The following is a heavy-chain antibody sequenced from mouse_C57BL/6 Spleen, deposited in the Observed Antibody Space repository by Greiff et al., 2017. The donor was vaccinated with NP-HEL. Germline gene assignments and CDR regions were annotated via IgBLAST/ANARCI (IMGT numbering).Heavy chain of an antibody. Sequence: EVQRVESGPELVKPGASVKISCKASGYSFTGYYMNWVKQSPEKSLEWIGEINPSTGGTTYNQKFKAKATLTVDKSSSTAYMQLKSLTSEDSAVYYCARGAGTYYWGQGTTLTVSS. CDR1: GYSFTGYY. J-gene: IGHJ2*01. CDR2: INPSTGGT. D-gene: IGHD4-1*01. CDR3: ARGAGTYY. V-gene: IGHV1-42*01.